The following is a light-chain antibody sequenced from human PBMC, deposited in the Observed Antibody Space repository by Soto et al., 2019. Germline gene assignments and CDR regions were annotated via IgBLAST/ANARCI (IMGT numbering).Light chain of an antibody. CDR2: DVN. V-gene: IGLV2-14*01. J-gene: IGLJ1*01. CDR3: SSYTTTTTYV. Sequence: QSVLTQPASVSGSPGQSITISCTGTSRDVGRSNRISWYQQHPGKAPKLILHDVNSRPSGISSRFSGSTSGNTASLTISGLQAEDEADYYCSSYTTTTTYVFGTGTKVTVL. CDR1: SRDVGRSNR.